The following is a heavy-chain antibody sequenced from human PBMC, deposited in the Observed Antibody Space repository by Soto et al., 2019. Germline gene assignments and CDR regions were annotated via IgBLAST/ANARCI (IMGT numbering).Heavy chain of an antibody. D-gene: IGHD4-17*01. CDR2: ISYDGSNK. CDR3: ARDPGGPTVTYHFDY. J-gene: IGHJ4*02. V-gene: IGHV3-30-3*01. CDR1: GFTFSSYA. Sequence: QVQLVESGGGVVQPGRSLRLSCAASGFTFSSYAMHWVRQAPGKGLEWVAVISYDGSNKYYADSVKGRFTISRDNSKSTLYLQMNSLRAEDTAVYYCARDPGGPTVTYHFDYWGQGTLVTVSS.